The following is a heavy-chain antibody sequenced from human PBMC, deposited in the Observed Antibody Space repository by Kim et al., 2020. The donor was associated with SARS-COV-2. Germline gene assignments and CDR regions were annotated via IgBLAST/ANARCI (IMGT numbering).Heavy chain of an antibody. V-gene: IGHV3-74*01. J-gene: IGHJ4*02. CDR3: ASRRYTGTYYYFDY. CDR1: GFTFSSYW. D-gene: IGHD1-26*01. CDR2: INSDGGTT. Sequence: GGSLRLSCAASGFTFSSYWMHWVRQAPGKGLVWVSRINSDGGTTSYADSVKGRFTISRDNAKSTLYLQMNSLRAEATAVYYCASRRYTGTYYYFDYWGQGTLVTVSS.